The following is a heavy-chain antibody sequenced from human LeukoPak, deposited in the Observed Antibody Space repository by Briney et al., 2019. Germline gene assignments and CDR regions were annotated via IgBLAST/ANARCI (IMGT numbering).Heavy chain of an antibody. CDR2: ISWNSGSI. J-gene: IGHJ4*02. V-gene: IGHV3-9*01. CDR1: GFTFDDYA. CDR3: AKGSFLLLWFGESNYFDY. D-gene: IGHD3-10*01. Sequence: GGSLRLSCAASGFTFDDYAMHWVRQAPGKGLEWVSGISWNSGSIGYADSVKGRFTISRDNAKNSLYLQMDSLRAEDTALYYCAKGSFLLLWFGESNYFDYWGQGTLVTVSS.